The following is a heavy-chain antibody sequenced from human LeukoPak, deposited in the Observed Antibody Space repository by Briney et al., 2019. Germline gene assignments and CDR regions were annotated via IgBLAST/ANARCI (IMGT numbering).Heavy chain of an antibody. V-gene: IGHV3-64*01. D-gene: IGHD2-2*01. CDR3: ARDAESRIVVVPAATGVGFDY. CDR2: ISSNGGST. Sequence: GGSLRLSCAASGFTFSSYAMHWVRLAPGKGLEYVSAISSNGGSTYYANSVKGRFTISRDNSKNTLYLQMGSLRAEAMAVYYCARDAESRIVVVPAATGVGFDYWGQGTLVTVSS. J-gene: IGHJ4*02. CDR1: GFTFSSYA.